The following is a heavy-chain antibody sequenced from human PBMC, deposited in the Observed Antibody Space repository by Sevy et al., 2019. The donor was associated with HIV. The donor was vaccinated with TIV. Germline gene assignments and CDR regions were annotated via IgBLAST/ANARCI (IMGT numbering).Heavy chain of an antibody. D-gene: IGHD5-18*01. V-gene: IGHV3-66*01. J-gene: IGHJ4*02. CDR3: ARGKSGYGYALNY. Sequence: GGSLRLSCAASGFTVNSNYMTWVRQAPGKGLEGVSVIHSDDTTYHADSVKDRFTISRDNFKNTLYLHMGSLRAGDTAVYYCARGKSGYGYALNYWGQGTLVTVSS. CDR1: GFTVNSNY. CDR2: IHSDDTT.